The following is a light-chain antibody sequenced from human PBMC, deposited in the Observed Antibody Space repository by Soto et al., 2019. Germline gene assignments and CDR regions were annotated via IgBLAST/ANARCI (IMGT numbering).Light chain of an antibody. Sequence: DIQMTQSPSTLSSSVGDRLSITCRASQSITNWLAWYQQKPGKAPKLLIYKASSLPSEVPSRCSGSASGPEFTLTISSLPPDDFATYYCHQYHSYHFTCGPGTKVDNK. V-gene: IGKV1-5*03. CDR3: HQYHSYHFT. J-gene: IGKJ3*01. CDR1: QSITNW. CDR2: KAS.